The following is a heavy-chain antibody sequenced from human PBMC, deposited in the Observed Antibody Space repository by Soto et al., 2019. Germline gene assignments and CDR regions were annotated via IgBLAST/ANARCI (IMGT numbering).Heavy chain of an antibody. V-gene: IGHV4-59*01. D-gene: IGHD2-15*01. CDR2: IYYSGST. J-gene: IGHJ3*02. Sequence: QVQLQESGPGLVKPSETLSLTCTVSGGSISSYYWSWIRQPPGKGLEWIGYIYYSGSTNYNPSLKSRVTISVDTSKNQFSLKLSSVTAADTAVYYCARESNCSGGSCYGDAFDIWGQGTMVTVSS. CDR3: ARESNCSGGSCYGDAFDI. CDR1: GGSISSYY.